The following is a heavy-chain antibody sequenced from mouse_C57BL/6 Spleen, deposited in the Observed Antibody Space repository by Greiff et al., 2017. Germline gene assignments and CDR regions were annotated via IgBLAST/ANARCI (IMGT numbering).Heavy chain of an antibody. D-gene: IGHD3-2*02. CDR2: IDPSDSDT. CDR3: ARSGDFDY. J-gene: IGHJ2*01. Sequence: VQLQQPGAELVKPGASVKLSCKASGYTFTSYWMQWVKQRPGQGLEWIGEIDPSDSDTNYNQKFKGKATLTVDTSSSTAYMQLSSLTSEDSAVYCGARSGDFDYWGQGTTLTVSS. CDR1: GYTFTSYW. V-gene: IGHV1-50*01.